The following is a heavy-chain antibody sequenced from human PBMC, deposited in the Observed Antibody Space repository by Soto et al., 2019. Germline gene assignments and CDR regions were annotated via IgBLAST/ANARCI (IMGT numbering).Heavy chain of an antibody. J-gene: IGHJ5*02. Sequence: ASVQVSCKASGYTFNSYGISWVRQAPGQGLEWMGWISAYNGNTNYAQKLQGRVTMTTDTSTSTAYMELRSLRSDDTAVYYCERVKGSGYHNWFDPWGQGTLVTVSS. D-gene: IGHD3-22*01. CDR2: ISAYNGNT. CDR3: ERVKGSGYHNWFDP. CDR1: GYTFNSYG. V-gene: IGHV1-18*01.